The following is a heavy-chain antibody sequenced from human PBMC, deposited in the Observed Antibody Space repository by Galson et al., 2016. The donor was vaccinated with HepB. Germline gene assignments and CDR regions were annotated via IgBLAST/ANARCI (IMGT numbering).Heavy chain of an antibody. D-gene: IGHD5-24*01. CDR1: GDSVPSDNTC. CDR2: TYYRSKWFN. J-gene: IGHJ6*02. CDR3: TRGYMQNGMNV. Sequence: CAISGDSVPSDNTCWNWIRQSPSRGLEWLGRTYYRSKWFNDYADSVKSRITVTSDTSKNQFSLQLDSVTPDDTATYFCTRGYMQNGMNVWGQGTTVTVS. V-gene: IGHV6-1*01.